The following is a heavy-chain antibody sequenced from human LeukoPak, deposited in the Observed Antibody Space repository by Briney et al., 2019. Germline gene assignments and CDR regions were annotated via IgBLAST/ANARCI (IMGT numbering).Heavy chain of an antibody. J-gene: IGHJ4*02. Sequence: SETLSLTCTVSGASISGDNYYWTWIRQPPGGGLEWIASIHYTGRPYYIPSLNSRVTISVDTSKNQFSLKLSSVTAADTAVYYCARRGSSPSFDFWGQGTLVTVSS. D-gene: IGHD3-10*01. CDR2: IHYTGRP. CDR3: ARRGSSPSFDF. V-gene: IGHV4-39*01. CDR1: GASISGDNYY.